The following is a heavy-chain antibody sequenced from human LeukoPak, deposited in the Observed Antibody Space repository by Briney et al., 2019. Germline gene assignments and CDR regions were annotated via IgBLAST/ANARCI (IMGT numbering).Heavy chain of an antibody. CDR1: GYTFTSYG. CDR2: ISAYNGNT. CDR3: ARVLEMYYDFWSGYPGEAFDI. V-gene: IGHV1-18*01. D-gene: IGHD3-3*01. Sequence: ASVKVSCKASGYTFTSYGISWVRQAPGQGLEWMGWISAYNGNTNYAQKLQGRVTMTTDTSTSTAYMELRSLRSDDTAVYYCARVLEMYYDFWSGYPGEAFDIWGQGTMVTVSS. J-gene: IGHJ3*02.